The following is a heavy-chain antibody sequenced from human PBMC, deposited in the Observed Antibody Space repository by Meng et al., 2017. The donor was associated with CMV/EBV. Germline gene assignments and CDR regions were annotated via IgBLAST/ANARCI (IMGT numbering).Heavy chain of an antibody. CDR2: IGTAGDT. D-gene: IGHD1-26*01. J-gene: IGHJ5*02. CDR1: GFTFSSYD. Sequence: GGSLRLSCAACGFTFSSYDMHWVRQATGKGPEWVSAIGTAGDTYYPGSVKGQFTISRENAKNSLYLQMNSLRAGDTAVYYCAREAHEGSYNWFDPWGQGTLVTVSS. V-gene: IGHV3-13*03. CDR3: AREAHEGSYNWFDP.